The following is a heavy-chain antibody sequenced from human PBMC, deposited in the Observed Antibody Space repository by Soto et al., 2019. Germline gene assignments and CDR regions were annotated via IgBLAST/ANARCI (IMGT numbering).Heavy chain of an antibody. Sequence: SETLSLTCAVSGGSISSGGYSWSWIRQPPGKGLEWIGYIYHSGSTYYNPSLKSRVTISVDRSKNQFSLKLSSVTAADTAVYYCARFSRAASWFDPWGQGTLVTVSS. V-gene: IGHV4-30-2*01. CDR2: IYHSGST. CDR3: ARFSRAASWFDP. CDR1: GGSISSGGYS. J-gene: IGHJ5*02.